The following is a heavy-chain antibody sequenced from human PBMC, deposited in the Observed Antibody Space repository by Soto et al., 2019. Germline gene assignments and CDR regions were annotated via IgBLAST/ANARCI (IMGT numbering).Heavy chain of an antibody. CDR3: ARSKPNHYFWNDLTSLDTFDI. CDR2: INPNSGGT. V-gene: IGHV1-2*02. J-gene: IGHJ3*02. D-gene: IGHD1-1*01. CDR1: GYTFTDYY. Sequence: ASVKVSCKDSGYTFTDYYMHWVRQAPGQGLEWLGWINPNSGGTNYAQKFQGSVTMTRDTSISTAYMELSRLRSDDTAVYYCARSKPNHYFWNDLTSLDTFDIWGQGTMVTVSS.